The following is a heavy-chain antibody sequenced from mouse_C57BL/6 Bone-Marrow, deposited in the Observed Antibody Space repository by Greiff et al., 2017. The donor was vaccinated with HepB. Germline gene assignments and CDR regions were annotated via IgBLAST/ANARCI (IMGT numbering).Heavy chain of an antibody. J-gene: IGHJ4*01. Sequence: QVQLQQPGAELVKPGASVKMSCKASGYTFTSYWITWVKQRPGQGLEWIGDIYPGSGSTNYNEKFKSKATLTVVTSSSTAYMQLSSLTSEDSAVYYCARPLYGKGAMDYWGQGTSVTVSS. V-gene: IGHV1-55*01. CDR2: IYPGSGST. D-gene: IGHD2-1*01. CDR1: GYTFTSYW. CDR3: ARPLYGKGAMDY.